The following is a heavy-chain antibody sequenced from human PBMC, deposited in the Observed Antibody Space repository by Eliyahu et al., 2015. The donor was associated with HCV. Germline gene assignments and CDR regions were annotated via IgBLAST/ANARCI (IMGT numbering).Heavy chain of an antibody. J-gene: IGHJ4*02. CDR3: VREGVSCTSTNCYRLEDY. CDR1: GFXFSDYS. CDR2: VSSTSLYX. V-gene: IGHV3-21*01. D-gene: IGHD2-15*01. Sequence: LVKPGGSLRLSCTXSGFXFSDYSMNWVRQAPGKGLEWVSXVSSTSLYXYYADSLKGRFTTSRNNAKXSVYLQMNSLRVEDTAVYYCVREGVSCTSTNCYRLEDYWGQGTLVTVSS.